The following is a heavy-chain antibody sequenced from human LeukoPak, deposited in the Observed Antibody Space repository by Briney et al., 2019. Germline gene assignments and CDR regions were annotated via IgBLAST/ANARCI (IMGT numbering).Heavy chain of an antibody. CDR1: GGSISSSSYY. J-gene: IGHJ1*01. V-gene: IGHV4-39*01. CDR2: IYYSGST. CDR3: ARQFYESRSPHAKYFQQ. D-gene: IGHD3-22*01. Sequence: SETLSLTCSASGGSISSSSYYWGWIRQAPGRGLEWIANIYYSGSTYYSPSLKSRVTISVDTSKNQFSLKLNSVTAADTAVYYCARQFYESRSPHAKYFQQWGQGTLVTVSS.